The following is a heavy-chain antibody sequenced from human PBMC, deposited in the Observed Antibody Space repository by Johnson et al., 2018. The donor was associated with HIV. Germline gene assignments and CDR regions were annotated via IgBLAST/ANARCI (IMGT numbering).Heavy chain of an antibody. CDR2: IYSGGTT. Sequence: EQLVESGGGLVQPGGSLRLSCGASIFTFSRYWMSWVRQAPGKGLEWVSVIYSGGTTYHADSVKGRFTISRDNSKNTLYLQMNSLRAEDTAVYYCARDRSENAFDIWGQGTMVTVSS. J-gene: IGHJ3*02. CDR1: IFTFSRYW. V-gene: IGHV3-66*01. CDR3: ARDRSENAFDI.